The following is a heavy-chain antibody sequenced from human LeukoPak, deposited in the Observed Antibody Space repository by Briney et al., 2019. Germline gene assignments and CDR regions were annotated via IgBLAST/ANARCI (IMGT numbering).Heavy chain of an antibody. CDR1: GFTFSSYA. CDR2: ISYDGSNK. V-gene: IGHV3-30*04. Sequence: PGGSLRLSCAASGFTFSSYAMHWVRQAPGKGLEWVAVISYDGSNKYYADSVKGRFTISRDNSKNTLYLQMNSLRAEDTAVYYCAREGMGDPKWYYGMDVWGQGTTVTVSS. CDR3: AREGMGDPKWYYGMDV. J-gene: IGHJ6*02. D-gene: IGHD2-21*02.